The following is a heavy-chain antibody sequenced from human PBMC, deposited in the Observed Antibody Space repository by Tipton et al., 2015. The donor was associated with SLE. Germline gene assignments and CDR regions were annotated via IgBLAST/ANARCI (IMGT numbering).Heavy chain of an antibody. V-gene: IGHV4-59*01. CDR1: GGSISSYY. CDR2: IYYSGST. Sequence: TLSLTCTVSGGSISSYYWSWIRQPPGKGLEWIGYIYYSGSTNYNPSLKSRVTISVDTSKNQFSLKLSSVTAADTAVYYCARVPALYYYYYYMDVWGKGTTVTVSS. D-gene: IGHD2-2*01. J-gene: IGHJ6*03. CDR3: ARVPALYYYYYYMDV.